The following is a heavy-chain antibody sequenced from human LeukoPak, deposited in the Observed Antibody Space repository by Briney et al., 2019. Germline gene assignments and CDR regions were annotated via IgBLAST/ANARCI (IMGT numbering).Heavy chain of an antibody. CDR3: ARVAAAVPSSDY. D-gene: IGHD6-13*01. CDR2: ISSSSSYI. Sequence: GGSLRLSCAASGFTFSSYSMNWVRQAPGKGLEWVSSISSSSSYIYYADSVKGRFTISRDNAKNSLYLRMNSLRAEDTAVYYCARVAAAVPSSDYWGQETLVTVSS. CDR1: GFTFSSYS. J-gene: IGHJ4*02. V-gene: IGHV3-21*01.